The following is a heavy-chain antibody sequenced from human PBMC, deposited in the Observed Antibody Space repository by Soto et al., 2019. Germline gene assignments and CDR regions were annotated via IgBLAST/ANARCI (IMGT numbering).Heavy chain of an antibody. CDR2: IWYDGSNK. V-gene: IGHV3-33*01. CDR3: ARGGDVVVPAADIDY. D-gene: IGHD2-2*01. CDR1: GFTFSSYG. J-gene: IGHJ4*02. Sequence: QVQLVESGGGVVQPGRSLRLSCAASGFTFSSYGMHGVRQAPGKGLEWVAVIWYDGSNKYYADSVKGRFTISRDKSKNTLYLQMNSLRGEDTAVYYCARGGDVVVPAADIDYWGQGTLVTVSS.